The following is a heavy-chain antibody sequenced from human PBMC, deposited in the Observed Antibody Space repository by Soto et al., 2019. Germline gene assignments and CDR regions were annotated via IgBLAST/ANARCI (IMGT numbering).Heavy chain of an antibody. D-gene: IGHD6-19*01. Sequence: QVQLVESGGGVVQTGGSLRLSCAASGFTFRNDGMHWVRQAPGKGLEWVAVIWYDGSQKYEAGSVKGRFTISRDNSKNTLYLQMDSLRDEDTAVYYCATVRRGSGWYNDWWGQGTLVIVSS. J-gene: IGHJ4*02. V-gene: IGHV3-33*01. CDR1: GFTFRNDG. CDR3: ATVRRGSGWYNDW. CDR2: IWYDGSQK.